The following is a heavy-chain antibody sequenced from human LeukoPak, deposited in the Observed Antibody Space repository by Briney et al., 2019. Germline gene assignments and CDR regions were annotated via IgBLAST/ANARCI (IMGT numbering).Heavy chain of an antibody. Sequence: PGGSLRLSCAASGSPFSDAWMSWVRQAPGKGLEWVGRIKSKTDGGTTDYAAPVKGRFTISRDDSKNTLYLQMNSLKTEDTAVYYCTTAVSGLRLGELSLIIWGQGTLVTVSS. CDR3: TTAVSGLRLGELSLII. D-gene: IGHD3-16*02. J-gene: IGHJ4*02. V-gene: IGHV3-15*01. CDR2: IKSKTDGGTT. CDR1: GSPFSDAW.